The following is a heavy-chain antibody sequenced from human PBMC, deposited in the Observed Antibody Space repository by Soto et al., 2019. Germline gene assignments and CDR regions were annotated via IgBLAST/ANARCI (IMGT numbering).Heavy chain of an antibody. Sequence: GESLKISCKGSGYSFTSYWIGWVRQMPGKGLEWMGIIYPGDSDTRYSPSFQGQVTISADKSISTAYLQWSSLKASDTAMYYCARMYYYDSSGYYGQPLYGMDVWGQGTTVTVSS. V-gene: IGHV5-51*01. D-gene: IGHD3-22*01. CDR2: IYPGDSDT. CDR1: GYSFTSYW. CDR3: ARMYYYDSSGYYGQPLYGMDV. J-gene: IGHJ6*02.